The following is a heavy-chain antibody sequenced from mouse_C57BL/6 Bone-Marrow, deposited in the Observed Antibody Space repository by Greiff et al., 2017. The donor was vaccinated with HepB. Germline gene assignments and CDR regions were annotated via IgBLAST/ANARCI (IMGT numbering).Heavy chain of an antibody. D-gene: IGHD1-1*01. J-gene: IGHJ4*01. V-gene: IGHV1-64*01. CDR1: GYTFTSYW. Sequence: QVQLQQPGAELVKPGASVKLSCKASGYTFTSYWMHWVKQRPGQGLEWIGMIHPNSGSTNYNEKFKSKATLTVDKSSSTAYMQLSSLTSEDDAVYYCERSAVVEPYYAMDYWGQGASVTVSS. CDR3: ERSAVVEPYYAMDY. CDR2: IHPNSGST.